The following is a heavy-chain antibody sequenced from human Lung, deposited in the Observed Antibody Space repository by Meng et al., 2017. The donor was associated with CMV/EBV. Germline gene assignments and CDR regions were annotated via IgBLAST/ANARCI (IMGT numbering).Heavy chain of an antibody. D-gene: IGHD6-13*01. J-gene: IGHJ6*04. CDR2: IGTAGDT. CDR1: GFTFSSYD. Sequence: GGSLRLSCAASGFTFSSYDMHWVRQATGKGLEWVSAIGTAGDTYYPGSVKGRFTISRENAKNSLYLQMNSLRAGDTAVYYCARARAGRGDYYYYYGMAVWGKGTTVTVPS. V-gene: IGHV3-13*01. CDR3: ARARAGRGDYYYYYGMAV.